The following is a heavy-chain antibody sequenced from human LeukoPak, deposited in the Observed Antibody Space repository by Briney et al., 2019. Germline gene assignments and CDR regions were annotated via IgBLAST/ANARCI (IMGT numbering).Heavy chain of an antibody. CDR2: IYHSGST. V-gene: IGHV4-30-2*01. D-gene: IGHD2-2*02. J-gene: IGHJ4*02. CDR1: GRSISSGGYS. Sequence: SETLSLTCAVSGRSISSGGYSWSWIRQPPGKGLEWIGYIYHSGSTYYNPSLKSLVTISVDRSKNQFSLKLSSVTGADTAVYYCASSIVVVPAAISGRVDYWGQGTLVTVSS. CDR3: ASSIVVVPAAISGRVDY.